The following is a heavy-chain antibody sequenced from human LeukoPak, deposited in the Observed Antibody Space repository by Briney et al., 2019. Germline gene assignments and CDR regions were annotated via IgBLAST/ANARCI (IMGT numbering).Heavy chain of an antibody. J-gene: IGHJ4*02. Sequence: ASVKVSCKASGGTFSSYAISWVRQAPGQRLEWMGWINAGNGNTKYSQKFQGRVTITRDTSASTAYMELSSLRSEETAVYYCAMPWGGNSIISWGQGTLVTVSS. V-gene: IGHV1-3*01. D-gene: IGHD4-23*01. CDR3: AMPWGGNSIIS. CDR2: INAGNGNT. CDR1: GGTFSSYA.